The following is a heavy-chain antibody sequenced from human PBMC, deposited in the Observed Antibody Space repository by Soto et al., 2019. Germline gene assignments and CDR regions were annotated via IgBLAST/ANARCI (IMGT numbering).Heavy chain of an antibody. CDR2: INHSGST. J-gene: IGHJ6*04. Sequence: PSETLSLTCSVYGGSFSDYYWSWIRQPPGKGLEWNGEINHSGSTNYNPSLKSRVTISVHTSKNQFSLKLSSVTAADTAVYYCARARKGSGSDYYYHYGMDVWGKGTTVTVSS. V-gene: IGHV4-34*01. D-gene: IGHD3-3*01. CDR3: ARARKGSGSDYYYHYGMDV. CDR1: GGSFSDYY.